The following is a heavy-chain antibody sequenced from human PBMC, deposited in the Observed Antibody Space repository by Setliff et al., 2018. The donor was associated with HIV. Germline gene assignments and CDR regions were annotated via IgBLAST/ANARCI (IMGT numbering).Heavy chain of an antibody. Sequence: SGPTLVNATQTLTLTCTFSGFSLSTNGVGVGWIRQPPGKALGWLALIYWDADKRYSPSLKNRLTITKDTSKNQVLLTMTNMDPLDTATYYCAHNHLAVAGSHYFDYWGQGTLVTVSS. CDR2: IYWDADK. CDR1: GFSLSTNGVG. V-gene: IGHV2-5*02. D-gene: IGHD6-19*01. CDR3: AHNHLAVAGSHYFDY. J-gene: IGHJ4*01.